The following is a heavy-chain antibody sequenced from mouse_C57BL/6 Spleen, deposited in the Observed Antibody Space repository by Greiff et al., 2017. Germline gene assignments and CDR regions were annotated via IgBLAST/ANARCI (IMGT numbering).Heavy chain of an antibody. CDR2: IYPGNSDT. V-gene: IGHV1-5*01. J-gene: IGHJ3*01. CDR1: GYTFTSYW. Sequence: VQLQQSGTVLARPGASVKMSCKTSGYTFTSYWMHWVKQRPGQGLEWIGAIYPGNSDTSYNQKFKGKAKLTAVTSASTAYMELSSLTSEDSAVYYCTRGDGSSGGIAYWGQGTLVTVSA. D-gene: IGHD1-1*01. CDR3: TRGDGSSGGIAY.